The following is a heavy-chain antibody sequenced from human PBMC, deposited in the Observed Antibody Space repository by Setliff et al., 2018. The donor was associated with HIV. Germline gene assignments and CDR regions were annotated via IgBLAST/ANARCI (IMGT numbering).Heavy chain of an antibody. Sequence: SETLSLTCAVSGYSVNSEYYWGWIRQPPGKALEPPGRGLEWIGHIYYTGSTYYTPSLRSRLAMSIDKSKNQFSLKLTSLTAADTAVYYCATVWIHYHADIPRFDPWGQGILVTVSS. CDR1: GYSVNSEYY. CDR3: ATVWIHYHADIPRFDP. D-gene: IGHD5-18*01. V-gene: IGHV4-38-2*01. J-gene: IGHJ5*02. CDR2: IYYTGST.